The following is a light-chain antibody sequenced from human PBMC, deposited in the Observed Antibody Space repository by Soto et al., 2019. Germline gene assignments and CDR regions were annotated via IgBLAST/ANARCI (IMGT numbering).Light chain of an antibody. V-gene: IGKV1-27*01. CDR3: QNYNSAPLT. Sequence: DIQMTQSPSSLSAYVGDRVTITCRASQDISHSLAWYQQKPGKVPKVLIYATSILQSGVPARFSGSGSGTDFTLTISSLQPEDVATYYCQNYNSAPLTFGGGTKVEI. CDR1: QDISHS. CDR2: ATS. J-gene: IGKJ4*01.